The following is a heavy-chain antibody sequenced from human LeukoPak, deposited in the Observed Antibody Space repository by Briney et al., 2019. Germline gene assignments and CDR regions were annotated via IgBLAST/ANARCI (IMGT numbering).Heavy chain of an antibody. CDR1: GGTFSSYS. D-gene: IGHD2-15*01. CDR3: ARVGYWSGGSCYRNWFDP. Sequence: ASVKVSCKASGGTFSSYSIRWLRQAPGQGLEWMGWIIPNFGTANYAQKFQGRVTITADASTSTAYMELSSVRSEDTAVYYCARVGYWSGGSCYRNWFDPWGQGTLVTVSS. V-gene: IGHV1-69*13. J-gene: IGHJ5*02. CDR2: IIPNFGTA.